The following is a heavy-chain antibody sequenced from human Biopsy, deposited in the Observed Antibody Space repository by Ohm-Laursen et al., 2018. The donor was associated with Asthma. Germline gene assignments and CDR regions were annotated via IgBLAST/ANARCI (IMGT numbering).Heavy chain of an antibody. CDR3: VRDGTDDAFDI. CDR1: GLTFSDYW. Sequence: SLRLSCSASGLTFSDYWMHWVRQAPGKGLEWVSRVNGDGRSTSYADSVKGRFTISRDNAKNTLYLQMNSLRVEDTAVYYCVRDGTDDAFDIWSQGTVVSVSS. D-gene: IGHD1-1*01. J-gene: IGHJ3*02. V-gene: IGHV3-74*01. CDR2: VNGDGRST.